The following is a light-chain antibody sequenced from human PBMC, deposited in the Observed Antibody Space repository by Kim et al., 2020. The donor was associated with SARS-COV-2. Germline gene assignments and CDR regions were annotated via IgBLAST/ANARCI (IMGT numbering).Light chain of an antibody. CDR1: QSVSSY. Sequence: LSPGERVTLSCRASQSVSSYLAWYQQKPGQAPRLLIYDASNRATGIPVRFSGGGSGTDFTLTISSLEPEDFAVYYCQQRSNWPLTFGGGTKVDIK. J-gene: IGKJ4*01. CDR2: DAS. V-gene: IGKV3-11*01. CDR3: QQRSNWPLT.